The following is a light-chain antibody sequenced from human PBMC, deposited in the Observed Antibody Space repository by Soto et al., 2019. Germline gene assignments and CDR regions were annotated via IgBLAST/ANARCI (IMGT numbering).Light chain of an antibody. J-gene: IGKJ3*01. Sequence: DVVMTQSPLSLPVTLGQPASISCRSSQSLVYGDGNTFLNWFQQRPGQSPRRLIYKVSNRDSGVPDRFRGSGSVTDFTLTISRVEAEDVGVYYCMQCTHWPPTFGPGTKVDI. V-gene: IGKV2-30*01. CDR1: QSLVYGDGNTF. CDR2: KVS. CDR3: MQCTHWPPT.